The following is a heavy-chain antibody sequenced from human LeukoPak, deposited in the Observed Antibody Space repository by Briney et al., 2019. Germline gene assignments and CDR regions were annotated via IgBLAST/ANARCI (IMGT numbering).Heavy chain of an antibody. CDR1: GFTFSNAW. Sequence: PGGSLRLSCAASGFTFSNAWMNWVRQAPGRGLEWVSFINWNGVSTDYADSVKGRFTISRGNAKNSLYLQMNSLRDEDTAIYYCARGRGSSWGQGTLVTVSS. CDR2: INWNGVST. CDR3: ARGRGSS. V-gene: IGHV3-20*04. J-gene: IGHJ5*02. D-gene: IGHD2-21*01.